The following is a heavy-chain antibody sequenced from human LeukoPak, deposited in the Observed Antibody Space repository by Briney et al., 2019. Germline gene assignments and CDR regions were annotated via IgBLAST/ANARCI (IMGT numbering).Heavy chain of an antibody. Sequence: PSQTLSLTCTVSGGSISSGGYYWSWIRQHPGKGLEWIGYIYYSGSTNYNPSLKSRVTISVDASKNQFSLKLSSVTAADTAVYYCASSGYGYYFDYWGQGTLVTVSS. CDR2: IYYSGST. J-gene: IGHJ4*02. CDR1: GGSISSGGYY. D-gene: IGHD3-3*01. CDR3: ASSGYGYYFDY. V-gene: IGHV4-31*03.